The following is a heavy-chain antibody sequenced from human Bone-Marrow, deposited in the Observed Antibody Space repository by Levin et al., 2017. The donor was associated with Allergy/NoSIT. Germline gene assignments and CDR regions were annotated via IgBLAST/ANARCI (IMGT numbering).Heavy chain of an antibody. CDR3: AQSITVFGVPQFR. J-gene: IGHJ4*02. Sequence: GGSLRLSCVGSEFKFSDFAMSWVRHTPGKALEWVSTISDSGDSTYYADSVQDRFTISSDNSKKSLSLEMYTLRAEDTATYYCAQSITVFGVPQFRWGQGTLVTVSS. V-gene: IGHV3-23*01. CDR1: EFKFSDFA. D-gene: IGHD3-3*01. CDR2: ISDSGDST.